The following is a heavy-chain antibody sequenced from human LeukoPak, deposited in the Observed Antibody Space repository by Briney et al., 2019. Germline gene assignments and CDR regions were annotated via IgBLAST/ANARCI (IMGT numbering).Heavy chain of an antibody. CDR1: GFTFRRYS. CDR3: ARLRRNSDRSGFYYYYDN. J-gene: IGHJ4*02. Sequence: GGSLRLSCAASGFTFRRYSFNWARHAPGKGLEWVSSINTSGSYIYYTDSVKGRFTISRDDADNSLYLQMNSLRAEDTAVYFCARLRRNSDRSGFYYYYDNWGQGGLVTVSS. D-gene: IGHD3-22*01. V-gene: IGHV3-21*01. CDR2: INTSGSYI.